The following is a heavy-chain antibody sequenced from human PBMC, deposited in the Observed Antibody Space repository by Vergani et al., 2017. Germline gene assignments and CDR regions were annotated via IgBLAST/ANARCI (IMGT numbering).Heavy chain of an antibody. CDR3: ARPGSSEMVPFDD. V-gene: IGHV4-39*01. CDR1: GGSLSSSSYY. J-gene: IGHJ4*02. CDR2: IYYSGST. Sequence: QLQLQESGPGLVKPSETLFLTCTVSGGSLSSSSYYWGWIRQPPGKGLEWIGSIYYSGSTYYNPSLKSRVTISVDTSKNQFSLKLSSVTAADTAVYYCARPGSSEMVPFDDWGQGALVTVSS. D-gene: IGHD5-12*01.